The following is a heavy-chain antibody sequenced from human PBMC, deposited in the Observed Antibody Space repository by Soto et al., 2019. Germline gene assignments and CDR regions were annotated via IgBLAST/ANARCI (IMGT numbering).Heavy chain of an antibody. CDR3: AITPGDIVVVPAAIHMDV. Sequence: RGSLRLSCAASGFTFSSYSMNWVRQAPGKGLEWVSSISSSSSYIYYADSVKGRFTISRDNAKNSLYLQMNSLRAEDTAVYYCAITPGDIVVVPAAIHMDVWGKGTTVTVSS. V-gene: IGHV3-21*01. CDR1: GFTFSSYS. D-gene: IGHD2-2*01. CDR2: ISSSSSYI. J-gene: IGHJ6*03.